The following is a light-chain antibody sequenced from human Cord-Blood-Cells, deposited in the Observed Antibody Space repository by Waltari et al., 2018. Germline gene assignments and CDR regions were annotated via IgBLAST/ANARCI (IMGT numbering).Light chain of an antibody. CDR1: SSDVGGYNY. Sequence: QSALTQPASVSGSPGQSITISCTGTSSDVGGYNYVSWYQQHPGKAPKLMLYDVSKRPSGVSNRFSGSKSGNTASRTISGLQAEDEADYYCSSYTSSSTWVFGGGTKLTVL. V-gene: IGLV2-14*01. CDR3: SSYTSSSTWV. CDR2: DVS. J-gene: IGLJ3*02.